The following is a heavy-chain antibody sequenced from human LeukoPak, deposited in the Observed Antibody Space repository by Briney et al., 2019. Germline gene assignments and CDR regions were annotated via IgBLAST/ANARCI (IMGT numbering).Heavy chain of an antibody. V-gene: IGHV4-59*01. CDR2: IFYSGRT. Sequence: PSETLSLTCTVSGGSISSYYWTWLRQPPGKGLEWIGYIFYSGRTSYNPSLKSRVTISVDTSKNQVSLKLSSVTAADTAVYYCARGGSPIYYYYIDVWGKGTTVTISS. J-gene: IGHJ6*03. CDR1: GGSISSYY. CDR3: ARGGSPIYYYYIDV. D-gene: IGHD2-2*01.